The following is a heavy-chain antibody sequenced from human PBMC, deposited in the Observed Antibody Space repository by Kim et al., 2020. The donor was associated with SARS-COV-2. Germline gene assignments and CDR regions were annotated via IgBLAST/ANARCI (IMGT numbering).Heavy chain of an antibody. CDR3: ARDRATTVAYFDY. J-gene: IGHJ4*02. Sequence: ADSVKGRFTISRDNAKNSLYVQMNSLRDEDTAVYYCARDRATTVAYFDYWGQGTLVTVSS. D-gene: IGHD4-17*01. V-gene: IGHV3-48*02.